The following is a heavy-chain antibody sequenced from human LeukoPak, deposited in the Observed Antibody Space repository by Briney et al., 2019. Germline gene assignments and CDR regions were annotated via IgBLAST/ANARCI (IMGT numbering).Heavy chain of an antibody. CDR3: ARDQNIVVVADLFDY. V-gene: IGHV3-30*04. CDR2: ISYDGSNK. Sequence: PGGSLRLSCAASGFTFSNYAMHWVRQAPAKGLEWVAVISYDGSNKYYAAPVKGRLTISRDNSKNTLYLQMNSLRAEDTAVYYCARDQNIVVVADLFDYWSQGTLVTVSS. J-gene: IGHJ4*02. D-gene: IGHD2-15*01. CDR1: GFTFSNYA.